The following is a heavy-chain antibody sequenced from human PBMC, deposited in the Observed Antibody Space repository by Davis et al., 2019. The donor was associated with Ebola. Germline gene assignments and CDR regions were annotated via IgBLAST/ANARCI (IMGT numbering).Heavy chain of an antibody. Sequence: GGSLRLSCKGSGYSFTSYWIGWVRQMPGEGLEWMGIIYPADSDTRYSPSFQGQVTISADKSISTAYLQWSSLKASDTAMYYCARLLCSSTSCYGDYWGQGTLVTVSS. CDR1: GYSFTSYW. J-gene: IGHJ4*02. CDR3: ARLLCSSTSCYGDY. D-gene: IGHD2-2*01. CDR2: IYPADSDT. V-gene: IGHV5-51*01.